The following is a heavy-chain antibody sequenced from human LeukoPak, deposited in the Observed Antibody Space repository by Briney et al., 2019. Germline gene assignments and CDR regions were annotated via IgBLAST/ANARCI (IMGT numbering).Heavy chain of an antibody. D-gene: IGHD6-13*01. J-gene: IGHJ3*02. CDR1: GFTFDDYA. CDR2: ISWNSGSI. V-gene: IGHV3-9*01. CDR3: AKVVVSSPVNGAFDI. Sequence: PGRSLRLSCAASGFTFDDYAMHWVRHAPGKGLEWVSGISWNSGSIGYADSVKGRFTISRDNAKNSLYLQMNSLRAEDTALYYCAKVVVSSPVNGAFDIWGQGTMVTVSS.